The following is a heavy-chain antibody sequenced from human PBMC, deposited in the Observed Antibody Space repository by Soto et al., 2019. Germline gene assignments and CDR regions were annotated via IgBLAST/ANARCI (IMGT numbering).Heavy chain of an antibody. CDR1: GFLFDDFA. J-gene: IGHJ4*02. D-gene: IGHD2-15*01. Sequence: GGSLRLSCTVTGFLFDDFAMHLVRQAPGKGLEWVSGISLNSAGVVYADSVKGRFTISRDNAEDYLYLHMNSLRPDDTAFYFCVKDSGGWHRNFLDHWGQGSLVTVSS. V-gene: IGHV3-9*01. CDR3: VKDSGGWHRNFLDH. CDR2: ISLNSAGV.